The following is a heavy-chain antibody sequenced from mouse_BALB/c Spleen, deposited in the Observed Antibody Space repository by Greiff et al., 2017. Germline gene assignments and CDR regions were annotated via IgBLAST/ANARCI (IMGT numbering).Heavy chain of an antibody. J-gene: IGHJ2*01. CDR1: GFTFSDYY. CDR3: ARDRDTTVRGLFDY. Sequence: EVQGVESGGGLVKPGGSLKLSCAASGFTFSDYYMYWVRQTPEKRLEWVATISDGGSYTYYPDSVKGRFTISRDNAKNTLYLQMSSLKSEDTAMYYCARDRDTTVRGLFDYWGQGTTLTVSS. D-gene: IGHD1-1*01. CDR2: ISDGGSYT. V-gene: IGHV5-4*02.